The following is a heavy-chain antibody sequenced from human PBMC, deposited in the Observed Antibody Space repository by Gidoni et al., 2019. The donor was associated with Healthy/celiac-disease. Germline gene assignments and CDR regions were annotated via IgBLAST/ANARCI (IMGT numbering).Heavy chain of an antibody. CDR2: IWDDGSNT. Sequence: QVQLLESGGGVVQPGRYLSLSCAASVFTFSSYGMHWVRQAPGKGLEWEAVIWDDGSNTYDADSVKGRFNISRDNSKNTLYLQMNSLRAEDTAVYYCARGGDDFWSGYPYYFDYWGQGTLVTVS. CDR1: VFTFSSYG. V-gene: IGHV3-33*01. CDR3: ARGGDDFWSGYPYYFDY. D-gene: IGHD3-3*01. J-gene: IGHJ4*02.